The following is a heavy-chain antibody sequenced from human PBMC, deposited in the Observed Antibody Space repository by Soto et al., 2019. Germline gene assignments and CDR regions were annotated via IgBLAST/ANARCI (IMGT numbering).Heavy chain of an antibody. CDR2: IYTSGGT. J-gene: IGHJ4*02. Sequence: PSETLSLTCTVSGGSISDYYWSWIRQPAGKGLEWVGRIYTSGGTDYNPSLKSRVTISIDTSKSQFSLKVTSMTAADTAVYYCARERREEIHDGYDIDYWGQGTLVTV. D-gene: IGHD5-12*01. V-gene: IGHV4-4*07. CDR1: GGSISDYY. CDR3: ARERREEIHDGYDIDY.